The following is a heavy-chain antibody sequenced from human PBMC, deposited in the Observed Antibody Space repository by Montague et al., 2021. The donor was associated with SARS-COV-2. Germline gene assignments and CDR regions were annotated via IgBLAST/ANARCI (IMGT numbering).Heavy chain of an antibody. Sequence: SETRSLTCAVSGGSITGFSWSWVRQPAGKGLEWIGRVTTSGTTNYSPSLRSRVTVSVDTSKNQFSLNLNSVTAADTAIYYCARTPARPLSLDSWGQGTLVTVSS. CDR2: VTTSGTT. D-gene: IGHD6-6*01. V-gene: IGHV4-4*07. CDR3: ARTPARPLSLDS. CDR1: GGSITGFS. J-gene: IGHJ4*02.